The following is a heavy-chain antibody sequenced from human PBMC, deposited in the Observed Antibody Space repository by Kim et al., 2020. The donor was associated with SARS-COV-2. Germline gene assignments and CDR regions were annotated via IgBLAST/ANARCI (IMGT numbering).Heavy chain of an antibody. D-gene: IGHD4-17*01. CDR2: IRSKAYGGTT. J-gene: IGHJ4*02. CDR1: GFTFGDYA. V-gene: IGHV3-49*04. CDR3: TRDPYGDPGRNY. Sequence: GGSLRLSCTASGFTFGDYAMSWVRQAPGKGLEWVGFIRSKAYGGTTEYAASVKGRFTISRDDSKSIAYLQMNSLKTEDTAVYYCTRDPYGDPGRNYWGQGTLVTVSS.